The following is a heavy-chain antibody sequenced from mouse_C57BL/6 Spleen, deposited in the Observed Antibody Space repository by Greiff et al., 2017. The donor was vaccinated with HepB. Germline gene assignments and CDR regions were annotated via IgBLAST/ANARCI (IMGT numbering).Heavy chain of an antibody. V-gene: IGHV1-76*01. CDR2: IYPGSGNT. CDR1: GYTFTDYY. Sequence: VQLQQSGAELVRPGASVKLSCKASGYTFTDYYINWVKQRPGQGLEWIARIYPGSGNTYYNEKFKGKATLTAEKSSSTAYMQLSSLTSEDSAVYFCARSPPFYFDYWGQGTTLTVSS. J-gene: IGHJ2*01. CDR3: ARSPPFYFDY.